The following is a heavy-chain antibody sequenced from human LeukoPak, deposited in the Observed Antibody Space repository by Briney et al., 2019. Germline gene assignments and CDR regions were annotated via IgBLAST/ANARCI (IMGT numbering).Heavy chain of an antibody. V-gene: IGHV1-69*05. Sequence: SVKVSCKASGGTFSSYAISWVRQAPGQGLEWMGRIIPIFGTANYAQKFQGRVTITTDESTSTAYMELSSLRSEDTAVYYCARDSYDSSGYSYVGDDYWGQGTLVTVSS. J-gene: IGHJ4*02. CDR2: IIPIFGTA. CDR1: GGTFSSYA. D-gene: IGHD3-22*01. CDR3: ARDSYDSSGYSYVGDDY.